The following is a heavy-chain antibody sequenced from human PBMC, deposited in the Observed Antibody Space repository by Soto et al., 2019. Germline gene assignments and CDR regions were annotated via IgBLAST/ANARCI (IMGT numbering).Heavy chain of an antibody. CDR2: ISYDGSNK. D-gene: IGHD2-21*02. CDR1: GFTFSSYG. V-gene: IGHV3-30*18. Sequence: LRLSCAASGFTFSSYGMHGVRRAPGRGLEWGAVISYDGSNKYYADSVKGRFTISRDNSKNTLYLQMNSLRAEDTAVYYCAKEASDFWYCGGDCYSNWFDPWGQGTLVTVSS. CDR3: AKEASDFWYCGGDCYSNWFDP. J-gene: IGHJ5*02.